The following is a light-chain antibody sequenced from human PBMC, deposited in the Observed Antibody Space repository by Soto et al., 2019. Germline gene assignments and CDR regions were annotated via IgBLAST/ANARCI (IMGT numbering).Light chain of an antibody. CDR3: QQYGTSPPIT. CDR2: GAS. Sequence: EIVLTQSPGTLSLFPGERATLSCRASPSISSRYLAWYQQKPGQAPRLLISGASNRATGIPARFSGSGSGTDFPLTISRLEPEDFAVYYCQQYGTSPPITLGQGTRLEIK. J-gene: IGKJ5*01. V-gene: IGKV3-20*01. CDR1: PSISSRY.